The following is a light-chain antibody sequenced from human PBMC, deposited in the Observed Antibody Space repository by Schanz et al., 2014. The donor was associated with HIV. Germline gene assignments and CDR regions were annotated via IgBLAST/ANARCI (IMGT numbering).Light chain of an antibody. J-gene: IGLJ2*01. V-gene: IGLV2-14*03. Sequence: QSALTQPASVSGSPGQSITISCTGDSSDVGGYDYVSWYQQHPGKAPKLIIYDVTDRPSGVSFRFSVSKSDNTASLTISGLQPEDEADYYCISYTSDTVLFGGGTKLTVL. CDR1: SSDVGGYDY. CDR2: DVT. CDR3: ISYTSDTVL.